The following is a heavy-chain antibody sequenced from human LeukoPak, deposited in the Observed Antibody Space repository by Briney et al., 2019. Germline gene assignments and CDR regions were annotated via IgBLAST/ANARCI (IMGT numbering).Heavy chain of an antibody. Sequence: PSETLSLTCTVSGGSISSRSYYWGWIRQTPGKGLERIGSIYYSGSTYYNPSLKSRVTISVDTSKNQFSRKLSSVTAADTAVYYCARLLYMSPDYWGQGTLVTVSS. V-gene: IGHV4-39*01. CDR2: IYYSGST. D-gene: IGHD3-16*02. CDR1: GGSISSRSYY. CDR3: ARLLYMSPDY. J-gene: IGHJ4*02.